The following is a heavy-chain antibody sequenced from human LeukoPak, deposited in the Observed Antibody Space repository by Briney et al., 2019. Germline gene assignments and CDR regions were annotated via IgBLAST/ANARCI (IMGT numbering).Heavy chain of an antibody. Sequence: SETLSLTCTLSGGSISSYYWSWIRQPAGKGLEWIGRIYTSGSTNYNPSLKSRVTMSVDTSKNQFSLKLSSVTAADTAVYYCARGLKGIAVQEPFFDYWGQGTLVTVSS. D-gene: IGHD6-19*01. J-gene: IGHJ4*02. CDR2: IYTSGST. CDR1: GGSISSYY. CDR3: ARGLKGIAVQEPFFDY. V-gene: IGHV4-4*07.